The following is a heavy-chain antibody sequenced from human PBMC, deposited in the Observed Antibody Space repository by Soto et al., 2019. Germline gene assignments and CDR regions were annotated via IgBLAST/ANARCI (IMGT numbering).Heavy chain of an antibody. CDR2: IYYSGTT. V-gene: IGHV4-31*03. CDR1: GCSINRRCFC. J-gene: IGHJ5*02. Sequence: TLSRTGCVSGCSINRRCFCLSWIRQHPGKGLEWIGYIYYSGTTYYNPSLKSRVMISIDTSKNQFSLKLSSVTAADTAVYCCARGDWFHPWGPGNLVTVS. CDR3: ARGDWFHP.